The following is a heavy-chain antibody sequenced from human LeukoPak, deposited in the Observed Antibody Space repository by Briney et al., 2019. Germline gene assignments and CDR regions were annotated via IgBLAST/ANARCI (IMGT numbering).Heavy chain of an antibody. CDR2: IWYDGSNK. J-gene: IGHJ4*02. V-gene: IGHV3-33*06. D-gene: IGHD3-3*01. CDR3: AKETILNDFWSGYQSYFDY. CDR1: GFTFSSYG. Sequence: GRSLRLSCAASGFTFSSYGMHWVRQAPGKGVEWVAVIWYDGSNKYYADSVKGRFTISRDNSKNTLYLQMNSLRAEDTAVYYCAKETILNDFWSGYQSYFDYWGQGTLATVSS.